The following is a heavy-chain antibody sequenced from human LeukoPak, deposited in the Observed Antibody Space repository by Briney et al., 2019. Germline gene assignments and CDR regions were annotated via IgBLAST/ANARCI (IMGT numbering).Heavy chain of an antibody. CDR2: SSGSGGRT. J-gene: IGHJ6*03. V-gene: IGHV3-23*01. CDR3: AKGDFYGSGRDYYYYMDV. D-gene: IGHD3-10*01. CDR1: GGTFSRYG. Sequence: GGSLRLFCAASGGTFSRYGMSWVRQAPGTGLEWVSASSGSGGRTYYADSVKGRFTISRDNSKNTLYLQMNSLRAEDTAVYNCAKGDFYGSGRDYYYYMDVWGKGTTVTISS.